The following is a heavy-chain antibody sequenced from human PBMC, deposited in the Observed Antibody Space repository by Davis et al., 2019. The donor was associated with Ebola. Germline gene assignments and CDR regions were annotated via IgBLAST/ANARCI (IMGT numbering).Heavy chain of an antibody. D-gene: IGHD3-22*01. CDR1: GGSISTYY. CDR2: IYYSGST. Sequence: GSLRLSCTVSGGSISTYYWTWIRQPPGKGLEWIGYIYYSGSTNYNPSLKSRVTISVDTSKNQFSLKLSSVTAADTAVYYCARQGGYYYDSSGLTTRNWFDPWGQGTLVTVSS. J-gene: IGHJ5*02. CDR3: ARQGGYYYDSSGLTTRNWFDP. V-gene: IGHV4-59*08.